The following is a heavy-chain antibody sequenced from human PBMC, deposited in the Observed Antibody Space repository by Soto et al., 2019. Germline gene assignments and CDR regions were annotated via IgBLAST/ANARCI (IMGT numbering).Heavy chain of an antibody. D-gene: IGHD2-2*01. Sequence: PSETLSLTCTVSGDSVSSADYYWSWIRQPPGEGLEWIGHIYYSGSTYYTPSLRGRVTISVDTSKNQFSLNLNSVTAADTAVYYCVRDRGSSWMYKWFDPWRQGTQVTVSS. CDR1: GDSVSSADYY. CDR3: VRDRGSSWMYKWFDP. V-gene: IGHV4-30-4*01. CDR2: IYYSGST. J-gene: IGHJ5*02.